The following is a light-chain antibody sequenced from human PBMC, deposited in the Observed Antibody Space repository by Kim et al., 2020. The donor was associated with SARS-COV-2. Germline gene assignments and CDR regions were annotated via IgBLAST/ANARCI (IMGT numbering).Light chain of an antibody. Sequence: DVVMTQSPLSLPVTLGQPASISCRSSQSLVYSDGNTYLNWFQQRPGQSPRRLIYNVSKRDSGVPDRFSDSGSGTDFTLKISRVEAEDVGVYYCMQDTHWPPTFGGGTKVDIK. CDR3: MQDTHWPPT. J-gene: IGKJ4*01. CDR2: NVS. V-gene: IGKV2-30*01. CDR1: QSLVYSDGNTY.